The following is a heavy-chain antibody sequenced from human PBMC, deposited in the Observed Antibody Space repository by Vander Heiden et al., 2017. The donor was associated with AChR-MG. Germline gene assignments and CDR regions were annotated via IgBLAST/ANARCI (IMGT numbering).Heavy chain of an antibody. J-gene: IGHJ3*02. D-gene: IGHD1-1*01. Sequence: HLQLHESGPGLVKPPEAPSLPCTVSVGCLSSSSYYWGWIRQPPGKGLEGIGSIYYSGSTYYNPSLKSRVTISVDTSKNQFSLKLSSVTAADTAVYYCARPHVERATTDDAFDIWGQGTMVTVSS. CDR1: VGCLSSSSYY. V-gene: IGHV4-39*01. CDR3: ARPHVERATTDDAFDI. CDR2: IYYSGST.